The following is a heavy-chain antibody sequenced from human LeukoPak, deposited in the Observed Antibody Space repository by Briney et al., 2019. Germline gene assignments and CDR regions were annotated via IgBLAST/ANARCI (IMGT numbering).Heavy chain of an antibody. CDR3: ARLRTSQDYYDSSGYPDFDY. Sequence: ERSLRLSCAASGFTFSSYGMHWVRQAPGKGLEWVAVIWYDGSNKYYADSVKGRFTISRDNSKNTLYLQMNSLRAEDTAVYYCARLRTSQDYYDSSGYPDFDYWGQGTLVTVSS. D-gene: IGHD3-22*01. CDR2: IWYDGSNK. CDR1: GFTFSSYG. J-gene: IGHJ4*02. V-gene: IGHV3-33*01.